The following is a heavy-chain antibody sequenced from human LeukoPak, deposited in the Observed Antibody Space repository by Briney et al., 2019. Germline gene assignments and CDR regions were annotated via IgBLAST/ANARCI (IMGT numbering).Heavy chain of an antibody. CDR3: ARKAATSLAFSSFYGMDV. D-gene: IGHD2-15*01. CDR1: GGTFSSYA. Sequence: SVKVSCKASGGTFSSYAISWVRQAPGQGLEWMGGIIPIFGTANYAQKFQGRVTIIADESTSTAYMELSSLRSEDTAAYYCARKAATSLAFSSFYGMDVWGQGTTVTVSS. J-gene: IGHJ6*02. CDR2: IIPIFGTA. V-gene: IGHV1-69*13.